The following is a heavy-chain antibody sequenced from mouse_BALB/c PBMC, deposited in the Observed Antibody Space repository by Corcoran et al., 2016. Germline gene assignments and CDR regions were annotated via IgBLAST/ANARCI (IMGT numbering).Heavy chain of an antibody. D-gene: IGHD1-1*01. CDR2: INTYTGEP. V-gene: IGHV9-3-1*01. CDR1: GYTFTNYG. J-gene: IGHJ2*01. CDR3: VRPLYYYGSSYGY. Sequence: QIQLVQSGPELKKPGETVKISCKASGYTFTNYGMNWVKQAPGKGLKWMGWINTYTGEPTYADDFKGRFAFSLETSASTAYLQINNLKNEDTATYFCVRPLYYYGSSYGYWGQGTTLTVSS.